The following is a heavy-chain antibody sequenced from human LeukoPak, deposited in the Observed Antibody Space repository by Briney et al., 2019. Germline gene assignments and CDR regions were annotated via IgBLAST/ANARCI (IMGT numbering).Heavy chain of an antibody. J-gene: IGHJ4*02. Sequence: SQTLSLTCTVSGGSISSGDYYWSWIRQPPGKGLEWIGYIYYSGSTYYNPSLKSRVTISVDTSKNQFSLRLSSVTAADTAVYYCAKLRGGAYHLDYWGQGTLVTVS. D-gene: IGHD3-16*01. V-gene: IGHV4-30-4*01. CDR3: AKLRGGAYHLDY. CDR1: GGSISSGDYY. CDR2: IYYSGST.